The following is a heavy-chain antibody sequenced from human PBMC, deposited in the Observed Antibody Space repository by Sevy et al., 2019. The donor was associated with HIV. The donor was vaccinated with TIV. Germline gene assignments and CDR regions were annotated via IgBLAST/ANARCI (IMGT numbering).Heavy chain of an antibody. V-gene: IGHV3-33*01. D-gene: IGHD2-2*01. CDR1: GFTFSNYG. CDR3: ARGPLRYCSSTSCYEGDYYYYGMDV. CDR2: TWYDGNNK. J-gene: IGHJ6*02. Sequence: GGSLRLSCAASGFTFSNYGIHWVRQAPGKGLEWVAVTWYDGNNKNYTDSVKGRFTISRDNSKKTLYLQVNSLRAEDTAVYYCARGPLRYCSSTSCYEGDYYYYGMDVWGHGTTVTVSS.